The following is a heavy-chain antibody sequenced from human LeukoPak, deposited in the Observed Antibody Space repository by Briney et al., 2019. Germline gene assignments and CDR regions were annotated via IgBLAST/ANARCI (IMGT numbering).Heavy chain of an antibody. D-gene: IGHD2-2*01. CDR1: GFTFSSYG. CDR2: IKQDGSEK. CDR3: APHCSSASCPDY. Sequence: GGSLRLSCAASGFTFSSYGMHWVRQAPGKGPEWVANIKQDGSEKYYVDSVKGRFTISRDNARNSLYLQMSSLRTEDTSVYYCAPHCSSASCPDYWGQGTLVTVSS. V-gene: IGHV3-7*01. J-gene: IGHJ4*02.